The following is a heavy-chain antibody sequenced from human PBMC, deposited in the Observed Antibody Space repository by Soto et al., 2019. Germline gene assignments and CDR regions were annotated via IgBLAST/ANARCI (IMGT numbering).Heavy chain of an antibody. Sequence: ASVKVSCKASGYTFISYGISWVRQGPGQGLEWMGWISAYNGDTNYAQKLQGRVTMTTDTSTSTAYMELRSLRSDDTAVYYCARYQCSSSSCYTFFFDYWGQGTLVTVSS. J-gene: IGHJ4*02. V-gene: IGHV1-18*04. CDR1: GYTFISYG. CDR3: ARYQCSSSSCYTFFFDY. D-gene: IGHD2-2*02. CDR2: ISAYNGDT.